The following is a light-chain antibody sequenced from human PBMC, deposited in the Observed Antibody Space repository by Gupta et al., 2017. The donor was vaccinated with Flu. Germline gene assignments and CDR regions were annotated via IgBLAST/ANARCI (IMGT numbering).Light chain of an antibody. CDR1: QSISSW. Sequence: DIQMTQSPSILSASVGDRVTITCRASQSISSWLAWYQQKPGKAPNLLIYKASSLESGVPSRFSGSGSGTEFTLTISSLQPDDFATYYCQHDNSYPLTFGGGTRVEIK. CDR2: KAS. V-gene: IGKV1-5*03. CDR3: QHDNSYPLT. J-gene: IGKJ4*01.